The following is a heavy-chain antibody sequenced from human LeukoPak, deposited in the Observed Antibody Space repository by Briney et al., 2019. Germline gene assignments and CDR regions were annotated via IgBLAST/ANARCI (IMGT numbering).Heavy chain of an antibody. J-gene: IGHJ3*02. CDR3: ARVRSAPMAYAFDI. D-gene: IGHD1-26*01. Sequence: PGGSLRLSCAASGFTFSSYAMHWVRQAPGKGLEWVAVISYDGSNKYYADSVKGRFTISRDNSKNTLYLQMNSLRAEDTAVYYCARVRSAPMAYAFDIWGQGTMVTVSS. CDR2: ISYDGSNK. CDR1: GFTFSSYA. V-gene: IGHV3-30-3*01.